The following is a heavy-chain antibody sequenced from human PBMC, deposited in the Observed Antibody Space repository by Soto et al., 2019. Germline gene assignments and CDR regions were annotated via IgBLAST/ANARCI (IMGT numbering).Heavy chain of an antibody. CDR3: AKHAEYQLVSWFDP. Sequence: GGSLRLSCAASGFTFSSYGMHWVRQAPGKGLEWVAVISYDGSNKYYADSVKGRFTISRDNSKNTLYLQITSLRAEDTAFYYCAKHAEYQLVSWFDPWGQGTLVTVSS. D-gene: IGHD2-2*01. J-gene: IGHJ5*02. CDR2: ISYDGSNK. CDR1: GFTFSSYG. V-gene: IGHV3-30*18.